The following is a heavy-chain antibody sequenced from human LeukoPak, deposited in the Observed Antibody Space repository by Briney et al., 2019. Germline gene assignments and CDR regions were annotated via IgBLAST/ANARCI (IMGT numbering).Heavy chain of an antibody. CDR2: IRYDGSNK. V-gene: IGHV3-30*02. D-gene: IGHD5-18*01. Sequence: SGGSLRLSCAASGFTFSSYGMHWVRQAPGKGLEWVAFIRYDGSNKYYADSVKGRFTISRDNSKNTLYLQMNSLRAEDTAVYYCAKGRIQYTDYWGQGTLVTVSS. CDR1: GFTFSSYG. J-gene: IGHJ4*02. CDR3: AKGRIQYTDY.